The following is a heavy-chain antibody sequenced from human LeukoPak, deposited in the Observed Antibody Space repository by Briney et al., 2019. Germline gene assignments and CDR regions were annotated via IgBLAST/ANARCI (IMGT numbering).Heavy chain of an antibody. CDR1: GFTFSSYA. J-gene: IGHJ4*02. CDR3: ARDWRTSSYIYYLDY. D-gene: IGHD3-22*01. Sequence: GGSLRLSCAASGFTFSSYAMHWVRQAPGKGLEWVAVISYDGSNKYYADSVKGRFTISRDNSKNTLYLQMNSLRAEDTAVYYCARDWRTSSYIYYLDYWGQGTLVTVSS. V-gene: IGHV3-30-3*01. CDR2: ISYDGSNK.